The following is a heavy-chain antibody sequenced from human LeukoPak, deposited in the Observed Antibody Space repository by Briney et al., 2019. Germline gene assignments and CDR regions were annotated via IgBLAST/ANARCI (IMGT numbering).Heavy chain of an antibody. D-gene: IGHD3-22*01. J-gene: IGHJ4*02. CDR2: MYYSGST. Sequence: SETLSLTCTVSGGSLSSNTYYWGWIPQAPGKGLEWIGSMYYSGSTYYNQSLKSRVTISVDTSKNQFSLRLTFVTAADTAVYYCARHYYDTSGYYPWYFDYWGQGTLVTVSS. CDR3: ARHYYDTSGYYPWYFDY. CDR1: GGSLSSNTYY. V-gene: IGHV4-39*01.